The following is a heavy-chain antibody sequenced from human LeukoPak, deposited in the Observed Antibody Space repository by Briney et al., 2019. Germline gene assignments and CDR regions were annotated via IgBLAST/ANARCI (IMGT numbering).Heavy chain of an antibody. D-gene: IGHD3-10*01. Sequence: SETLSLTCTVSGGSISSSSYYWGWIRQPPGKGLEWFGSIFDSGSTSYNPSLKSRVTISLDMSKNQFFLKVRSVTAADTAVYYCARGVALLAPNYWGQGTLVSVSS. CDR3: ARGVALLAPNY. J-gene: IGHJ4*02. CDR2: IFDSGST. CDR1: GGSISSSSYY. V-gene: IGHV4-39*07.